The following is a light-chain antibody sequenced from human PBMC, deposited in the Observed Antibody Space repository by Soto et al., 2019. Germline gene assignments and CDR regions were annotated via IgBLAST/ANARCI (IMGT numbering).Light chain of an antibody. J-gene: IGKJ1*01. CDR3: HQRQSWPRT. V-gene: IGKV3-11*01. CDR2: VTS. CDR1: HSVSSSY. Sequence: EIVLTQSPGTLRLSPGERATLSCRASHSVSSSYLTWYQQRPGQPPRLLIYVTSNRATGIPARFSGSGSGTDYTLTISSLEPEDSAVYYCHQRQSWPRTFGQGTKVEIK.